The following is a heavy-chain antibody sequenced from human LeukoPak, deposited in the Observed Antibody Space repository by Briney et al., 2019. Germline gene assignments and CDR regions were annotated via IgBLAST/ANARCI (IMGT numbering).Heavy chain of an antibody. J-gene: IGHJ4*02. Sequence: PSETLSLTCTVSGGSISSYYWSWIRQPPGKGLGWIGYIYYSGSTNYNPSLKSRVTISVDTSKNQFSLKLSSVTAADTAVYYCARRGYSGIDYWGQGTLVTVSS. CDR2: IYYSGST. CDR1: GGSISSYY. V-gene: IGHV4-59*08. CDR3: ARRGYSGIDY. D-gene: IGHD5-12*01.